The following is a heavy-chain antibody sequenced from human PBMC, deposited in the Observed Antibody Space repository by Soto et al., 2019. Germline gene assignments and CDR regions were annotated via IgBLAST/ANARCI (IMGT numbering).Heavy chain of an antibody. CDR2: IIPIFGTA. CDR3: ATASLIAAASPFRYYYYGMDV. CDR1: EGTFSRYA. V-gene: IGHV1-69*13. D-gene: IGHD6-13*01. J-gene: IGHJ6*02. Sequence: GASVKVSCKPSEGTFSRYAISRVRQAPGQGLEWMGGIIPIFGTANYAQTCQGRVTITADESTSTDYMELSSLRSEDTAGYYCATASLIAAASPFRYYYYGMDVCGQGTTVTVSS.